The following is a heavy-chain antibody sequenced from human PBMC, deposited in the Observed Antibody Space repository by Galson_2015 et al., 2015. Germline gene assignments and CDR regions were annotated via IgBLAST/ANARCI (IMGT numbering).Heavy chain of an antibody. CDR3: ELPLPLGELSSTVLPRAFEI. V-gene: IGHV1-69*13. CDR2: IITIFGTA. Sequence: SVKVSCKASGGTFSSYAISWVRQAPGQGLEWMGGIITIFGTANYAQKFQGRVTITADESTSTAYMELSSLRSEDTAVYYCELPLPLGELSSTVLPRAFEIWGQGTMVTVSS. D-gene: IGHD3-16*02. CDR1: GGTFSSYA. J-gene: IGHJ3*02.